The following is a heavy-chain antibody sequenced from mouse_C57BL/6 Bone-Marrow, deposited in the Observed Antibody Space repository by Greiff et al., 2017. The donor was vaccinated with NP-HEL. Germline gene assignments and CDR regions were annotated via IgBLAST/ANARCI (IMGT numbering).Heavy chain of an antibody. D-gene: IGHD1-1*01. CDR2: IHPNSGST. Sequence: QVQLQQPGAELVKPGASVKLSCKASGYTFTSYWMHWVKQRPGQGLEWIGMIHPNSGSTNYNEKFKSKATLTVDKSSSTAYMQLSSLTSEDSAVDYCAGGSSLWYFDVWGTGTTVTVSS. CDR3: AGGSSLWYFDV. V-gene: IGHV1-64*01. J-gene: IGHJ1*03. CDR1: GYTFTSYW.